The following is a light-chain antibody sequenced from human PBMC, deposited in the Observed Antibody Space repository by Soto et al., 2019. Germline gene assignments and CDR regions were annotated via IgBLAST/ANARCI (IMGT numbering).Light chain of an antibody. CDR3: CSYAGSDIFYV. CDR2: EVS. V-gene: IGLV2-8*01. J-gene: IGLJ1*01. Sequence: QSALTQPPSASGSPGQSVTISRTGTTSDVGGYNYVSWYQQHPGKAPKVMIYEVSQRPSGVPDRFSGSKSGHTAYLTVSGLQPEDEAEYYCCSYAGSDIFYVFGTGTKVTVL. CDR1: TSDVGGYNY.